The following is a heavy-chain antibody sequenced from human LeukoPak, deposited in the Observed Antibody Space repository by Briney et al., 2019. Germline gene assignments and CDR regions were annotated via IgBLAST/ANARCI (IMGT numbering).Heavy chain of an antibody. Sequence: ASVKVSCKASGGTFSSYAISWVRQAPGQGLEWMGRIIPILGIANYAQKFQGRVTITADKSTSTAYMELSSLRPEDTAVYYCAREDCSGGSCYASAPIDYWGQGTLVTVSS. V-gene: IGHV1-69*04. J-gene: IGHJ4*02. CDR1: GGTFSSYA. CDR2: IIPILGIA. CDR3: AREDCSGGSCYASAPIDY. D-gene: IGHD2-15*01.